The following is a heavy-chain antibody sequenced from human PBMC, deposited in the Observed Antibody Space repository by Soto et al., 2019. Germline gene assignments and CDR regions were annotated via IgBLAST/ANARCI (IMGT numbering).Heavy chain of an antibody. V-gene: IGHV3-66*01. D-gene: IGHD6-13*01. CDR3: ARDFRLMVGAAGFDY. Sequence: EVQLVESGGGLVQPGGSLRLSCAPSGLNVSNNYMSWVRRAPGKGLEWVSVIYSGGTTHYAGSVKGRFTISSDIFKNMLNLQMKNLRDKDTAVYDCARDFRLMVGAAGFDYWGQGISVTVSS. J-gene: IGHJ4*02. CDR2: IYSGGTT. CDR1: GLNVSNNY.